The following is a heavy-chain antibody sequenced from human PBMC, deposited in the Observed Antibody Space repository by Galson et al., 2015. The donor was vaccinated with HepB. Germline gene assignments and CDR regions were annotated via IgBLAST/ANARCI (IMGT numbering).Heavy chain of an antibody. Sequence: SLRLSCAVSGFTFSSHWMSWVRQAPGKGLEWVANIRKDGTEKYYVDSVKGRFTIPRDNTANSLSLQMNSLTADDTAVYYCVRGGTVTTRVAFDIWGQGTKVTVSS. J-gene: IGHJ3*02. CDR3: VRGGTVTTRVAFDI. CDR2: IRKDGTEK. D-gene: IGHD4-17*01. V-gene: IGHV3-7*03. CDR1: GFTFSSHW.